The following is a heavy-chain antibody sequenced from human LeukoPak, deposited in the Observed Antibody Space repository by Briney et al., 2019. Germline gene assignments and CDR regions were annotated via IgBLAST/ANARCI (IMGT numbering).Heavy chain of an antibody. CDR1: GGSISSYY. J-gene: IGHJ3*02. D-gene: IGHD4-17*01. Sequence: KPSETLSLTCTVSGGSISSYYWSWIRQPPGKGLEWIGYIYYSGSTYYNPSLKSRVTISVDTSKNQFSLKLSSVTAADTAVYYCARETNYGVRRAFDIWGQGTMVTVSS. V-gene: IGHV4-59*12. CDR2: IYYSGST. CDR3: ARETNYGVRRAFDI.